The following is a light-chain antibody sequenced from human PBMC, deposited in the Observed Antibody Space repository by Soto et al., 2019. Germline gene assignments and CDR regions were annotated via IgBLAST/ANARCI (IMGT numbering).Light chain of an antibody. CDR2: DAS. CDR1: QSFTRW. CDR3: QQSYSSPPT. Sequence: DIQMTQSPSTLSASVGDRVTITCLASQSFTRWLAWYQQKPGKAPKLLIYDASNLEIGAPSRFSGSGSGTEFTLTISSLQPEDFATYYCQQSYSSPPTFSQGTKVDIK. J-gene: IGKJ1*01. V-gene: IGKV1-5*01.